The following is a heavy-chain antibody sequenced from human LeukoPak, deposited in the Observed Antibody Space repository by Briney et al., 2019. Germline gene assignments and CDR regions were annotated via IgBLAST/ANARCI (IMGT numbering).Heavy chain of an antibody. Sequence: SETLSLTCTVSGGSISSSSYYWGWIRQPPGKGLEWIGSIYYSGSTNYNPSLKSRVTISVDTSKNQFSLKLSSVTAADTAVYYCARAVARGLEWELLPILDYWGQGTLVTVSS. J-gene: IGHJ4*02. CDR2: IYYSGST. CDR1: GGSISSSSYY. D-gene: IGHD1-26*01. CDR3: ARAVARGLEWELLPILDY. V-gene: IGHV4-39*07.